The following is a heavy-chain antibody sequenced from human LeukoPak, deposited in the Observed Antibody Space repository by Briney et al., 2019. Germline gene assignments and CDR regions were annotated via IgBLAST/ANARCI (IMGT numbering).Heavy chain of an antibody. CDR3: ARGPNYYGSGNSDY. Sequence: PGGSLRLACAASGFTFSSYGMHWVRQAPGKGLEWVAGIWYDGSNKYYADSVKGRFTIPRDNSKNTLHLQMNSLRAEDTAVYYCARGPNYYGSGNSDYWGQVTLVTVAS. D-gene: IGHD3-10*01. CDR1: GFTFSSYG. V-gene: IGHV3-33*01. J-gene: IGHJ4*02. CDR2: IWYDGSNK.